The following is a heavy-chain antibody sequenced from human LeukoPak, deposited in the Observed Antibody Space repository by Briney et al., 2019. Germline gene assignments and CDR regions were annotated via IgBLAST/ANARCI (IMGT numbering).Heavy chain of an antibody. V-gene: IGHV3-23*01. J-gene: IGHJ4*02. CDR3: AKGPRQQLVTRFDN. CDR1: GFTFSSYA. CDR2: ISASGGST. D-gene: IGHD6-13*01. Sequence: PGGSLRLSCAASGFTFSSYAMSWVRQAPGKGLEWVSDISASGGSTYYADSVKGRFTVSRDNSKNTLYLQMSSLGADDRAVYYCAKGPRQQLVTRFDNWGQGTLVTVSS.